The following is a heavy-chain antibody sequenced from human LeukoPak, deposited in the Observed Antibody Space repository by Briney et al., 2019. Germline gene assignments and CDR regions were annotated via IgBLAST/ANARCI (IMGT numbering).Heavy chain of an antibody. CDR3: ARDVHGDYGSGWFDP. V-gene: IGHV1-69*05. J-gene: IGHJ5*02. D-gene: IGHD4-17*01. CDR1: GGTFSSYA. CDR2: IIPIFGTA. Sequence: SVKVSCKASGGTFSSYAISWVRQAPGQGLEWMGGIIPIFGTANYAQKFQGRVTITKDESTRTVYLELTGLTSDDTAVYYCARDVHGDYGSGWFDPWGQGTLVSVSS.